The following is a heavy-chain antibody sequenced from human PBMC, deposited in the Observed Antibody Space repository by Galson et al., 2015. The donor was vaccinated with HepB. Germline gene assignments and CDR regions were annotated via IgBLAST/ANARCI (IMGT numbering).Heavy chain of an antibody. D-gene: IGHD3-3*01. J-gene: IGHJ6*02. CDR3: AREMGDYDFWSGYYSYGMDV. CDR1: GYTFTSYA. CDR2: INAGNDNT. V-gene: IGHV1-3*01. Sequence: SVKVSCKASGYTFTSYAMHWVRQAPGQRLEWMGWINAGNDNTKYSQKFQGRVTITRDTSASTAYMELSSLRSEDTAVYYCAREMGDYDFWSGYYSYGMDVWGQGTTVTVSS.